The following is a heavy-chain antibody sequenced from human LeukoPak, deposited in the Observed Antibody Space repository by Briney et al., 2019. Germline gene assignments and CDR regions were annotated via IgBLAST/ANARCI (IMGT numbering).Heavy chain of an antibody. CDR3: ARGHYDSSGYYGY. CDR2: IIPILGIA. CDR1: GYTFTGYY. Sequence: SVKVSCKASGYTFTGYYMHWVRQAPGQGLEWMGRIIPILGIANYAQKFQGRVTITADKSTSTAYMELSSLRSEDTAVYYCARGHYDSSGYYGYWGQGTLVTVSS. V-gene: IGHV1-69*04. D-gene: IGHD3-22*01. J-gene: IGHJ4*02.